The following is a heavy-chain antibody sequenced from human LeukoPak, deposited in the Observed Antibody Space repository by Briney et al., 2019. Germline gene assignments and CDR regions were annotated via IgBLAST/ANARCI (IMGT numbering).Heavy chain of an antibody. D-gene: IGHD3-10*01. V-gene: IGHV3-30*18. CDR3: AKDTHYYYGSGSYYNH. Sequence: GGSLRLSCAASGFIFSSYGMHWVRQAPGKGLEWVAVISYDGSNKYYADSVKGRFTISRDNSKNTLYLQMNSLRAEDTAVYYCAKDTHYYYGSGSYYNHWGQGTLVTVSS. CDR2: ISYDGSNK. CDR1: GFIFSSYG. J-gene: IGHJ5*02.